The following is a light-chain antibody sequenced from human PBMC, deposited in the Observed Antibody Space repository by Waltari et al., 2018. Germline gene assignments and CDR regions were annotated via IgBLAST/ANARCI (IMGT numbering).Light chain of an antibody. Sequence: IQMTQSPSSLSASVGDRVTITCRASQSISAYLNWYQQKPGNAPNLLIYATSSLQSGVPSRFSGSGSGTDFTLTISSLQPEDFATYFCQQTYFTVETFGPGTKVDIK. V-gene: IGKV1-39*01. CDR1: QSISAY. CDR3: QQTYFTVET. CDR2: ATS. J-gene: IGKJ3*01.